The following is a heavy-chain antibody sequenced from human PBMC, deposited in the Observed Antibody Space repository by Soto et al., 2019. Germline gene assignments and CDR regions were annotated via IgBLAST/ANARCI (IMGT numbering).Heavy chain of an antibody. V-gene: IGHV2-5*02. CDR3: AHQSDSVAYLDY. Sequence: QITLKESGPTLVKPTQTLTLTCTFSGFSLTSGAVAVAWIRQPPGKALEWLALIYWDDDKRYSPSLKSRLTSTKDTSKNQVVLTITNMGPVDTATYCCAHQSDSVAYLDYWGQGALVTVSA. D-gene: IGHD3-22*01. CDR2: IYWDDDK. CDR1: GFSLTSGAVA. J-gene: IGHJ4*02.